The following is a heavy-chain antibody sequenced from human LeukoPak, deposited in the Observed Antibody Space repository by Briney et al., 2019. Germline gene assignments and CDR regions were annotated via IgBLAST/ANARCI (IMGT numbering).Heavy chain of an antibody. D-gene: IGHD1-1*01. CDR3: ARDARNDYRPFDY. J-gene: IGHJ4*02. Sequence: SETLSLTCAVSGYSISSGYYWGWIRQPPGKGLEWIGSIYHSGSAYQNPSLKNRVTISVDTSKNLFSLTLRPVTAADTAVYYCARDARNDYRPFDYWGQGTLVTVSS. CDR2: IYHSGSA. V-gene: IGHV4-38-2*02. CDR1: GYSISSGYY.